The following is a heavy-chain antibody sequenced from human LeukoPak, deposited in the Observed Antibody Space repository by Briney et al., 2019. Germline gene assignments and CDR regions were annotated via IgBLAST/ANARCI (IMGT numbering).Heavy chain of an antibody. CDR3: SRDTHPYDFWSGYYNTDVGHFDY. J-gene: IGHJ4*02. D-gene: IGHD3-3*01. CDR1: GGSISSTSYY. CDR2: IYYSGST. Sequence: SETLSLTCVVSGGSISSTSYYWGWIRQPPGKGLEWIGSIYYSGSTYYSPSLKSRVTISVDTSKNQFSLKLSSVTAADTAVYYWSRDTHPYDFWSGYYNTDVGHFDYWGQGTLVTVSS. V-gene: IGHV4-39*02.